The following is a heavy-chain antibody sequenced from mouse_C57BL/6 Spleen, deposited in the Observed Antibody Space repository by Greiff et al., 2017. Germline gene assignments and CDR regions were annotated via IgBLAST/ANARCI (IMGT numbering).Heavy chain of an antibody. D-gene: IGHD1-1*01. J-gene: IGHJ1*03. CDR2: IRLKSDNYAT. V-gene: IGHV6-3*01. Sequence: EVKLVESGGGLVQPGGSMKLSCVASGFTFSNYWMNWVRQSPEKGLEWVAQIRLKSDNYATHYAESVKGRFTISRDDSKSSVYLQMNNLRAEDTGIYYCTGHYGSSYVGYFDVWGTGTTVTVSS. CDR3: TGHYGSSYVGYFDV. CDR1: GFTFSNYW.